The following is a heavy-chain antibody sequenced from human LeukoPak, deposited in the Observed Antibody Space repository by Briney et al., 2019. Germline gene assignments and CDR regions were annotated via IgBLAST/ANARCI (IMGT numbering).Heavy chain of an antibody. Sequence: ASVKVSCKASGYTFTSYAMHWVRQAPGQRLEWMGWINAGNGNTKYSQKFQGRVTITRDTSASTAYMELSSLRSEDTAVYYCARSKGYCSGGSCIPALVYYYYGMDVWGQGTTVTVSS. CDR1: GYTFTSYA. CDR3: ARSKGYCSGGSCIPALVYYYYGMDV. CDR2: INAGNGNT. D-gene: IGHD2-15*01. V-gene: IGHV1-3*01. J-gene: IGHJ6*02.